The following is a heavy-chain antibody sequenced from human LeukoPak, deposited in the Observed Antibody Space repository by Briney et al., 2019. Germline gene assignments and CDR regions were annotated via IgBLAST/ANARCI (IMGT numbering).Heavy chain of an antibody. Sequence: GASVKVSCKASGYTFTSYDINWVRQATGQGLEWMGWMNPNSGNTGYAQKFQGRVTMTRNTSISTAYMELSSLRSEDTAVYYCAKGHSAWYSSSCCAFDYWGQGTLVTVSS. J-gene: IGHJ4*02. V-gene: IGHV1-8*01. D-gene: IGHD6-13*01. CDR2: MNPNSGNT. CDR1: GYTFTSYD. CDR3: AKGHSAWYSSSCCAFDY.